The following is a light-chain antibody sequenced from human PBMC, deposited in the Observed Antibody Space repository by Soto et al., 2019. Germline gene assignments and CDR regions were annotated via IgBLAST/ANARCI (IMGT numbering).Light chain of an antibody. Sequence: DIQMTQSPSTLSASVGDRVTITCRASQSISSWLAWYEQKPGKAPKLLIYDASSLESGVPSRFSGSGSGTEFTLTISSLQPDDFATYYCQQYNSYHPCFGPGTKVDIK. V-gene: IGKV1-5*01. CDR2: DAS. CDR3: QQYNSYHPC. CDR1: QSISSW. J-gene: IGKJ3*01.